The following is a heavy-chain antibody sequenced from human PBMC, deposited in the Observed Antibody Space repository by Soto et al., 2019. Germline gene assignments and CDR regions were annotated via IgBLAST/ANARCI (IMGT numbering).Heavy chain of an antibody. CDR2: IYYSGST. D-gene: IGHD2-21*01. Sequence: KPSETLSLTCTVSGGSISSYYWNWLRQPPGKGLEWIGYIYYSGSTTYNPSLKSRVTISVDTSKNQFSLKLSSVTAADTAVYYCARAHSLDVWGQGTTVTVSS. CDR1: GGSISSYY. V-gene: IGHV4-59*13. CDR3: ARAHSLDV. J-gene: IGHJ6*02.